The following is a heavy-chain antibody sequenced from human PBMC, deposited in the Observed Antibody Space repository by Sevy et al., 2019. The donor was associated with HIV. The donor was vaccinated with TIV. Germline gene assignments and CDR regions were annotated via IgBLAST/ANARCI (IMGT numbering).Heavy chain of an antibody. CDR2: ISSSSSYI. J-gene: IGHJ6*03. CDR1: GFTFSSYS. V-gene: IGHV3-21*01. D-gene: IGHD2-15*01. Sequence: GGSLRLSCAASGFTFSSYSMNWVRQAPGKGLEWVSSISSSSSYIYYADSVKVRFTISRDNAKNSLYLQMNSLRAEDTAVYYCARDSLPPRYCSGGSCYPISGYYMDVWGKGTTVTVSS. CDR3: ARDSLPPRYCSGGSCYPISGYYMDV.